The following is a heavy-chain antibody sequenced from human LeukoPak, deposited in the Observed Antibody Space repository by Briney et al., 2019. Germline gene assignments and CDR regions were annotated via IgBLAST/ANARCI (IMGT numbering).Heavy chain of an antibody. V-gene: IGHV3-11*04. D-gene: IGHD6-19*01. J-gene: IGHJ4*02. Sequence: KPGGSLRLSCVASGFTFSDYYMSWIRQAPGKGLEWVSYIRSSGTTIHYADSVKGRFTISRDNAKNSLYLQMNSLRAEDTAVYYCARDRVAVTDVFDYWGQGTLVTVSS. CDR3: ARDRVAVTDVFDY. CDR2: IRSSGTTI. CDR1: GFTFSDYY.